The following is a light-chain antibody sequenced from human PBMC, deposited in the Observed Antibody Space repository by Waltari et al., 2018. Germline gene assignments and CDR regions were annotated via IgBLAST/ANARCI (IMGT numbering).Light chain of an antibody. V-gene: IGKV1-33*01. Sequence: DIQMTQSPSSLSASVGDRVTITCQASQDIVNFLNWYQQKPGKAPKLLIYGASNLQTGVPSRFSGSGSGTYFTFTISSLQPEDIATYYCQQYENLPPLTFGGGTK. J-gene: IGKJ4*01. CDR3: QQYENLPPLT. CDR1: QDIVNF. CDR2: GAS.